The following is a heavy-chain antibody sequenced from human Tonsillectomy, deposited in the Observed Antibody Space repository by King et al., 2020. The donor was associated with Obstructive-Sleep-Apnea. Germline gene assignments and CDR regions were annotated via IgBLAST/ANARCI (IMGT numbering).Heavy chain of an antibody. CDR2: ISSSSSTI. J-gene: IGHJ4*02. Sequence: AQLVQSGGGLVQPGGSLRLSCAASEFTFSSYSMNWVRQAPGKGLEWVSYISSSSSTIYYADSVKGRFTISRDNAKNSLYLQMNSLRAEDTAVYYCASESESGSYQEAYYFDYWGQGTLVTVSS. V-gene: IGHV3-48*01. CDR1: EFTFSSYS. D-gene: IGHD1-26*01. CDR3: ASESESGSYQEAYYFDY.